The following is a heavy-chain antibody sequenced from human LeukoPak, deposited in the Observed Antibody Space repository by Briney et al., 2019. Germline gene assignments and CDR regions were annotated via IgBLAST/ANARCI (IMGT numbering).Heavy chain of an antibody. CDR3: ARVGGSNYYYYGMDV. CDR2: IYYSGST. CDR1: GGSTSSYY. V-gene: IGHV4-59*01. Sequence: SETLSLTCTVSGGSTSSYYWTWIRQPPGKGLEWIGYIYYSGSTNYNPSLKSRVTISVDTSKNQFSLKLSSVTAADTAVYYCARVGGSNYYYYGMDVWGQGTTVTVSS. J-gene: IGHJ6*02. D-gene: IGHD3-10*01.